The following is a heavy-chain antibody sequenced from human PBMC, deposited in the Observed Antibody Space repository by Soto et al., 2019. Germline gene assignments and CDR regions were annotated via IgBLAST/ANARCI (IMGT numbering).Heavy chain of an antibody. J-gene: IGHJ3*02. V-gene: IGHV2-5*02. CDR2: IYWDDDK. Sequence: QITLKESGPTLVKPTQTLTLTCTFSGFSLSTSGVGVGWIRQPPGKALEWLALIYWDDDKRYSPSLKSRLTIHKETSKKQVVLKMNHKEPVDPTHYYCAQRTRGLDYWAFDILGPGTMVTVSS. CDR3: AQRTRGLDYWAFDI. D-gene: IGHD2-15*01. CDR1: GFSLSTSGVG.